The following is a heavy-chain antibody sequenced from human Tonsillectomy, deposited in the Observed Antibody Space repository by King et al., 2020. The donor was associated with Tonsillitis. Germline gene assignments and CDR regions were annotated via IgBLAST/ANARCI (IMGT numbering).Heavy chain of an antibody. CDR1: GFTFSSYA. CDR2: ISYDGSNK. D-gene: IGHD3-9*01. J-gene: IGHJ4*02. Sequence: VQLVESGGGVVQPGRSLRLSCAASGFTFSSYAMHWVRQAPGKGLEWVAVISYDGSNKYYADSVKGRFTISRDNSKNTLYLQMNSLRAEDTAVYYCANGPPPPDILPASLFDYWGQGTLVTVSS. CDR3: ANGPPPPDILPASLFDY. V-gene: IGHV3-30*04.